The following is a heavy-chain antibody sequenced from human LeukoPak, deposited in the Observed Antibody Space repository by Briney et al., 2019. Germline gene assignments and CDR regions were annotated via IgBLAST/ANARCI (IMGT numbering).Heavy chain of an antibody. J-gene: IGHJ4*02. CDR2: INHSGST. D-gene: IGHD3-22*01. V-gene: IGHV4-34*01. CDR3: ARGPHTGVNYYDSSGYYY. Sequence: SETLSLTCTVSGGSFSGYYWSWIRQPPGKGLEWIGEINHSGSTNYNPSLKSRVTISVDTSKNQFSLKLSSVTAADTAVYYCARGPHTGVNYYDSSGYYYWGQGTLVTVLS. CDR1: GGSFSGYY.